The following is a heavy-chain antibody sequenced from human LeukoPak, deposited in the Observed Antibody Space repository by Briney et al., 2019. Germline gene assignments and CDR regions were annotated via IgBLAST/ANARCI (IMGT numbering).Heavy chain of an antibody. CDR2: THLSGIT. D-gene: IGHD3-22*01. J-gene: IGHJ5*02. CDR3: ARVISSAWRENDL. CDR1: GGSISSYQW. Sequence: SGTLSLTCAVSGGSISSYQWWSWVRQTPEKGLEWIGETHLSGITHYNPSLKSRVTMSIDKSKNQFSLNLNSVTAADTAVYYCARVISSAWRENDLWGQGTLVTVSS. V-gene: IGHV4-4*02.